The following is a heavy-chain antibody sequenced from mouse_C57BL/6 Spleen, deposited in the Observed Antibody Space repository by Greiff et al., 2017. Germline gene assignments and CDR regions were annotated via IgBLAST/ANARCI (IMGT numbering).Heavy chain of an antibody. D-gene: IGHD2-2*01. CDR2: ISSGSSTI. CDR3: ARNGYDAWFAY. CDR1: GFTFSDYG. J-gene: IGHJ3*01. V-gene: IGHV5-17*01. Sequence: EVMFVESGGGLVKPGGSLKLSCAASGFTFSDYGMHWVRQAPEKGLEWVAYISSGSSTIYYADTVKGRFTISRDNAKYTLFLQMTSLRSEDTAMYYCARNGYDAWFAYWGQGTLVTVSA.